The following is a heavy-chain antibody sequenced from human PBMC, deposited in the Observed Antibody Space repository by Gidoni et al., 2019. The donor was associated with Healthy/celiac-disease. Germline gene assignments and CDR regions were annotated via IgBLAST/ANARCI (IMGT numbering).Heavy chain of an antibody. CDR1: GYSFTSYW. J-gene: IGHJ4*02. CDR2: IYPGDSDT. Sequence: EVQLVQSGAEVKKPRESLKIYCKGSGYSFTSYWIGWVRQMPGKGLEWMGIIYPGDSDTRYSPSFQGHVTISADKSISTAYLQWSSQKASDTAMYYCARRDDSSGYFLDYWGQGTLVTVSS. CDR3: ARRDDSSGYFLDY. D-gene: IGHD3-22*01. V-gene: IGHV5-51*01.